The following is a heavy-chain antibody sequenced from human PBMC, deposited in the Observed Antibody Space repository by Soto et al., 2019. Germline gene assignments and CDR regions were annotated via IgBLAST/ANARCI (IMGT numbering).Heavy chain of an antibody. V-gene: IGHV3-15*01. CDR2: IKKKTDGGTT. D-gene: IGHD6-19*01. J-gene: IGHJ4*02. Sequence: PGGSLRLSCAASGFTFSDAWMSWVRQAPGKGLEWVGLIKKKTDGGTTDYAAPVKGRFTISRDDSKNTLYLQMSSLKTEDTAVYYCRTHWLDWGQGLLVTVSS. CDR1: GFTFSDAW. CDR3: RTHWLD.